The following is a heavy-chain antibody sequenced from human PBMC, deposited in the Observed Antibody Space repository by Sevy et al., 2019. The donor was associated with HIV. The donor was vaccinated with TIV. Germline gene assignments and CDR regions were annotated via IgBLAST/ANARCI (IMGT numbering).Heavy chain of an antibody. D-gene: IGHD1-26*01. J-gene: IGHJ4*02. CDR3: ARVSGSYSGYFDY. V-gene: IGHV1-18*01. CDR2: ISAYNGNT. Sequence: ASVKVSCKASGYTFTSYGISWVRQAPGQGLEWMGWISAYNGNTNYAQKLQGRVTMTTDTSTGTAYMELRGLRSDATAVYYCARVSGSYSGYFDYWGQGTLVTVSS. CDR1: GYTFTSYG.